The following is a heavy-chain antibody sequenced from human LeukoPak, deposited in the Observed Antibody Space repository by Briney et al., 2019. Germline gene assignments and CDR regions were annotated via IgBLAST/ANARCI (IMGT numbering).Heavy chain of an antibody. J-gene: IGHJ4*02. CDR1: GDSINSYH. Sequence: SETLSLTCTVSGDSINSYHWSWIRQPAGKGLEWIGRIHMSGSINYNPSLRSRVAISMDNSKNQFSLKLKSVTAADTAVYYCARDDSSRDESGGYHYWGQGTLVTGSS. CDR2: IHMSGSI. CDR3: ARDDSSRDESGGYHY. V-gene: IGHV4-4*07. D-gene: IGHD3-22*01.